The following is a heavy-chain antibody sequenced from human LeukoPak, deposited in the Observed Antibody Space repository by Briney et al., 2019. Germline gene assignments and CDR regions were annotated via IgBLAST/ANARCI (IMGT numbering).Heavy chain of an antibody. J-gene: IGHJ6*02. CDR3: ARGRGLDV. Sequence: GGSLRLSCVASGFTFSHSEMNWVRQAPGKGLEWVSYISSGGSITHYADSVKGRFTISRDNAMNSLYLQMNSLRGEDTAVYYCARGRGLDVWGQGTTVIVSS. CDR1: GFTFSHSE. V-gene: IGHV3-48*03. CDR2: ISSGGSIT.